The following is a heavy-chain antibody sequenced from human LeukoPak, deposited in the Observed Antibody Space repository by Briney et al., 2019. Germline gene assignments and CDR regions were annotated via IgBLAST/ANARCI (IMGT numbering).Heavy chain of an antibody. Sequence: GESLKISCKASGYTFTNYWIGWVRQMPGKGLEWMGIIYPGDSDTRYSPSFQGQVTISADKSISTAYLQWSSLKASDTAMYYCARQVEIAVAGLNQDYWYFDLWGRGTLVTVSS. CDR3: ARQVEIAVAGLNQDYWYFDL. D-gene: IGHD6-19*01. J-gene: IGHJ2*01. CDR1: GYTFTNYW. CDR2: IYPGDSDT. V-gene: IGHV5-51*01.